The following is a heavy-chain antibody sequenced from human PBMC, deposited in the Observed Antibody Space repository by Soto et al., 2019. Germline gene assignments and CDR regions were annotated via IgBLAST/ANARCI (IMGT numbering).Heavy chain of an antibody. V-gene: IGHV3-48*03. J-gene: IGHJ4*02. D-gene: IGHD2-2*01. CDR1: GFTFSSYE. Sequence: HLGGSLRLSCAASGFTFSSYEMNWARQAPGKGLEWVSHISSSGSTIYYADSVKGRFTISRDNAKNSLYLQMNSLRAEDTAVYYCAASLMRGDYWGQGXLVTVYS. CDR2: ISSSGSTI. CDR3: AASLMRGDY.